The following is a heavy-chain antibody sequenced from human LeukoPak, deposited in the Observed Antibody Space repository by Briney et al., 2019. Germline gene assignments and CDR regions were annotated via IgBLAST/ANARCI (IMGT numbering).Heavy chain of an antibody. Sequence: GESLKISCKASGYRFTNYWIGWVRQMPGKGLEWMGIINPADGFTSYSQSFQGQVTISADTSIFTAYLQWSSLKASDTAIYYCARPHDTGVGASGSGWSYFDFWGQGTLITVSS. J-gene: IGHJ4*02. CDR3: ARPHDTGVGASGSGWSYFDF. CDR1: GYRFTNYW. CDR2: INPADGFT. D-gene: IGHD6-19*01. V-gene: IGHV5-51*01.